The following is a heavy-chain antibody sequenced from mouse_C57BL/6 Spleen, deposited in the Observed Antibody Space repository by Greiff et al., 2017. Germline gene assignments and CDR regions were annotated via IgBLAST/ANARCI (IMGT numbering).Heavy chain of an antibody. CDR1: GYTFTDYE. CDR3: TRGKLGYYFDY. Sequence: VQLVESGAELVRPGASVTLSCKASGYTFTDYEMHWVKQTPVHGLEWIGAIDPETGGTAYNQKFKGKAILTADKSSSTAYMELRSLTSEDSAVYYCTRGKLGYYFDYWGQGTTLTVSS. V-gene: IGHV1-15*01. CDR2: IDPETGGT. J-gene: IGHJ2*01. D-gene: IGHD4-1*01.